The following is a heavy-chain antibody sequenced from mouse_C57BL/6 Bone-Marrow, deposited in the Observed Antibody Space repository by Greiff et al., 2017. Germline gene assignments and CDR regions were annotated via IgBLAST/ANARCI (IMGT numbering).Heavy chain of an antibody. J-gene: IGHJ4*01. CDR2: INPNNGGT. V-gene: IGHV1-26*01. CDR1: GYTFTDYY. D-gene: IGHD2-1*01. Sequence: VQLQQSGPELVKPGASVKISCKASGYTFTDYYMNWVKQSHGKSLEWIGDINPNNGGTSYNQKFKGKATLTVDKSSSTAYMELRSLTSEDSAVYYCARGGLWYKYAMDYWGQGTSVTVSS. CDR3: ARGGLWYKYAMDY.